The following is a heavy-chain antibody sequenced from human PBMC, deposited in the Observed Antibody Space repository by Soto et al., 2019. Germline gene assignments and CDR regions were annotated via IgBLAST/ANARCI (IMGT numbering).Heavy chain of an antibody. J-gene: IGHJ4*02. Sequence: EVQLVESGGGLVQPGGSLRLSCAASGFTFSTYWMHWVRQAPGKGLMWVSHINNDGSDTTYADSVKGRFTISRDNAKNTVYLQMNSLRAEDTAAYYCVRDDIGVGIDYWGLGTLVTVSS. D-gene: IGHD1-26*01. CDR3: VRDDIGVGIDY. CDR2: INNDGSDT. V-gene: IGHV3-74*03. CDR1: GFTFSTYW.